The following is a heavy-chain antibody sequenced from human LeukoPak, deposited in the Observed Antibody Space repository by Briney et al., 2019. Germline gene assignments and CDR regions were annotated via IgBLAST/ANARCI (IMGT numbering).Heavy chain of an antibody. Sequence: GGSLRLSCAASGFTFSSYWMIWVRQAPGKGLEWVANIKQDGSEKYYVDSVKGRFTISRDNAKNSLYLQMNSLRAEDTAVYYCAREFLELLWFGELLNWFYPWGQGTLVTVSS. CDR2: IKQDGSEK. J-gene: IGHJ5*02. V-gene: IGHV3-7*01. CDR1: GFTFSSYW. D-gene: IGHD3-10*01. CDR3: AREFLELLWFGELLNWFYP.